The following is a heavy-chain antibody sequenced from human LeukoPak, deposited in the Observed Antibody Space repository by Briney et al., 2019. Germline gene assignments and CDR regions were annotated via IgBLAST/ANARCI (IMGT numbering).Heavy chain of an antibody. CDR2: IYPGDSDT. CDR1: GYSFTSYW. J-gene: IGHJ4*02. CDR3: AREGRGSDY. D-gene: IGHD3-10*01. V-gene: IGHV5-51*01. Sequence: GESLKISWKLSGYSFTSYWIGGLRPMPGKGLEWMVIIYPGDSDTRYSPSFQGQVTISPDKSISTAYLQWSSLKASDTAVYDCAREGRGSDYWGEGTLLTVSS.